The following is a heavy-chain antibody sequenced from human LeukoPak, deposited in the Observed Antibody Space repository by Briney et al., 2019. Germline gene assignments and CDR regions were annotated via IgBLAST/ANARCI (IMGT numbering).Heavy chain of an antibody. V-gene: IGHV1-69*01. D-gene: IGHD1-1*01. CDR3: ASSYNWNEGNAFDI. CDR1: GGTFISYA. J-gene: IGHJ3*02. Sequence: SVKVSCKASGGTFISYAISWVRQAPGQGLEWMGGIIPIFGTANYAQKFQGRVTITADESTSTAYMELSSLRSEDTAVYYCASSYNWNEGNAFDIWGQGTMVTVSS. CDR2: IIPIFGTA.